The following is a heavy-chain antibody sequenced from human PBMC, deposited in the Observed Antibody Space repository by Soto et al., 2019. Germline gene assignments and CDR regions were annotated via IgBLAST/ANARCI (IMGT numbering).Heavy chain of an antibody. CDR3: ARVVIXVVPAAIPDYYYYGMDV. D-gene: IGHD2-2*02. Sequence: ASVKVSCKASGGTFSSYAISWVRQAPGQGLEWRGGIIPIFGTANYAQKFQGRVTITADESTSTAYMELSSLRSEDTAVYYCARVVIXVVPAAIPDYYYYGMDVWGPGTTVTVSS. CDR1: GGTFSSYA. CDR2: IIPIFGTA. J-gene: IGHJ6*02. V-gene: IGHV1-69*13.